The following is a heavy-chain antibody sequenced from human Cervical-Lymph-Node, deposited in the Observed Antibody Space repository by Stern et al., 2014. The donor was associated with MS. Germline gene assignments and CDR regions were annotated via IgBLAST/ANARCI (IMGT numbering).Heavy chain of an antibody. CDR2: IDWNDDK. D-gene: IGHD3-22*01. Sequence: QVTLRESGPALVKPTQTLTLTCTFSGFSLSTSGMCVSWIRQPPGKALEXLAPIDWNDDKYYSTSLKTRLTLSKATSKNQVVLTMTNMDPVDTATYYCARTPYYYDSSGYYLFDYWGQGTLVTVSS. V-gene: IGHV2-70*01. J-gene: IGHJ4*02. CDR3: ARTPYYYDSSGYYLFDY. CDR1: GFSLSTSGMC.